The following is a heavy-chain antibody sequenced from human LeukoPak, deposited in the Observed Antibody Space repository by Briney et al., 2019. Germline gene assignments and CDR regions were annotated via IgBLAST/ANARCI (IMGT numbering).Heavy chain of an antibody. V-gene: IGHV1-2*02. CDR1: GYTFTGYY. Sequence: ASVKVSCKASGYTFTGYYMHWVRQAPGQGLEWMGWINPNSGGTNYAQKFQGRVNMTRDTSISTAYMELSRLRSDDTAVYYCARAPLWFGEFGFDPWGQGTLVTVSS. CDR3: ARAPLWFGEFGFDP. J-gene: IGHJ5*02. CDR2: INPNSGGT. D-gene: IGHD3-10*01.